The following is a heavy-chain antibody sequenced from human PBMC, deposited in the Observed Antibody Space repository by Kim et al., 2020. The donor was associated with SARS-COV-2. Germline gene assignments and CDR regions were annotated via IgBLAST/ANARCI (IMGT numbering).Heavy chain of an antibody. CDR3: TRDPEYCRGGSCSPYGMAV. CDR2: INPSGGTT. CDR1: GYTFTSYY. Sequence: ASVKVSCKTSGYTFTSYYMYWVRQAPGQGLEWIGTINPSGGTTTYAQKFQGRVTMTRDTSTNTVYMELTSLRSEDTALYYCTRDPEYCRGGSCSPYGMAVWGQGTTVTVSS. J-gene: IGHJ6*02. D-gene: IGHD2-15*01. V-gene: IGHV1-46*01.